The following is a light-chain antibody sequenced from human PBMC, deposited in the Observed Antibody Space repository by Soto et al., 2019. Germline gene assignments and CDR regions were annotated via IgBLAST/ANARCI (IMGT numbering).Light chain of an antibody. V-gene: IGKV2-28*01. J-gene: IGKJ1*01. CDR2: LGS. Sequence: DIVMTQSPLSLPVTPGEPASISCRSSQSLLHSNGYNYLDWYLQKPGQSPQLLISLGSNRASGVPDRFSGSGSGKDFTLKISRVEAEDVGVYYCMQALQTPPWTFGQGTKVEIK. CDR1: QSLLHSNGYNY. CDR3: MQALQTPPWT.